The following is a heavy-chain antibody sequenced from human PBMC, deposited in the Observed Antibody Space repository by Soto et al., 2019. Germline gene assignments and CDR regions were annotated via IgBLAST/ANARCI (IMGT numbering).Heavy chain of an antibody. D-gene: IGHD3-22*01. CDR3: ATVYYYDRSLVGDAFDI. CDR2: ISGSGGST. Sequence: GGSLRLSCAASGFTFSSYAMSWVRQAPGKGLEWVSAISGSGGSTYYADSVKGRFTISRDNSKNTLYLQMNSLRAEDQAVYDCATVYYYDRSLVGDAFDIWGQGTMVTVSS. V-gene: IGHV3-23*01. CDR1: GFTFSSYA. J-gene: IGHJ3*02.